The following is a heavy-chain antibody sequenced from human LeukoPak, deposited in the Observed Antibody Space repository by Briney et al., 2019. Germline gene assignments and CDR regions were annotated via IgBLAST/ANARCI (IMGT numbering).Heavy chain of an antibody. Sequence: KPSETLSLTCTVPGGSISSYYWSWIRQPPGKGLEWIAYISDIGSINYNPSLKSRVTISLDTSKNQFSLKLSSVTAADTAVYYCAGHHPRNTVDFWGQGTLVTVS. J-gene: IGHJ4*02. V-gene: IGHV4-59*08. CDR2: ISDIGSI. D-gene: IGHD2/OR15-2a*01. CDR1: GGSISSYY. CDR3: AGHHPRNTVDF.